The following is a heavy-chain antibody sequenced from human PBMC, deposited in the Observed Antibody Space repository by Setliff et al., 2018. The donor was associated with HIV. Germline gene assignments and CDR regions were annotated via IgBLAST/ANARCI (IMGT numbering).Heavy chain of an antibody. CDR2: INPNSGGT. D-gene: IGHD5-12*01. CDR1: GYTFTGYY. CDR3: ARRGYSSPLNYYYYYMDV. V-gene: IGHV1-2*06. Sequence: ASVKVSCKASGYTFTGYYMHWVRKAPGQGLEWMGRINPNSGGTNYAQKFQGRVTMTRDTSISTAYMEMSRLRSDDTAVYYCARRGYSSPLNYYYYYMDVWGKGTTVTVSS. J-gene: IGHJ6*03.